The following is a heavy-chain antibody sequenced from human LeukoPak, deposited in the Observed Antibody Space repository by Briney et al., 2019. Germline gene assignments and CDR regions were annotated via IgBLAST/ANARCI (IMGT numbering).Heavy chain of an antibody. J-gene: IGHJ6*03. D-gene: IGHD3-16*02. Sequence: SQTLSLTCTVSGGSIISSAYYWSWIRQPPGKGLEWIGYIYYSGSTNYNPSLKSRVTISVDTSKNQFSLKLSSVTAAATAVYYWARVRLGELSFLYYYYYYYMDVWGKGTTVTVSS. V-gene: IGHV4-30-4*08. CDR1: GGSIISSAYY. CDR2: IYYSGST. CDR3: ARVRLGELSFLYYYYYYYMDV.